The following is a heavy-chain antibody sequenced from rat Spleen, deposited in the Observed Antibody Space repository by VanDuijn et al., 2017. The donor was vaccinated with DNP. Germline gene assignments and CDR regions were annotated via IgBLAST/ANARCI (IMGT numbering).Heavy chain of an antibody. V-gene: IGHV5-25*01. CDR3: ARRTNWIYWFFDL. CDR1: GFIFSNYD. CDR2: ISPSGDST. J-gene: IGHJ1*01. Sequence: EVQLVESGGGLVQPGRSLKLSCAASGFIFSNYDMAWVHQAPTKGLEWVASISPSGDSTYYRDSVKGRFTVSRDNAKRSLYLQMDSLRSEDTATYYCARRTNWIYWFFDLWGPGTKVTVSS. D-gene: IGHD5-1*01.